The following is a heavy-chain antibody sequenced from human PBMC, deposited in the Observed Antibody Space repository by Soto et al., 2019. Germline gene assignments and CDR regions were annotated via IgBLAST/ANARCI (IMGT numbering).Heavy chain of an antibody. CDR2: ISGSGGST. D-gene: IGHD6-19*01. CDR1: GFTFSSYA. Sequence: GGSLRLSCAASGFTFSSYAMSWVRQAPGKGLEWVSAISGSGGSTYYADSVKGRFTISRDNSKNTLYLQMNSLRAEDTAVYYCAKDPRLQWLAYIDYWGQGTLVTVSS. V-gene: IGHV3-23*01. J-gene: IGHJ4*02. CDR3: AKDPRLQWLAYIDY.